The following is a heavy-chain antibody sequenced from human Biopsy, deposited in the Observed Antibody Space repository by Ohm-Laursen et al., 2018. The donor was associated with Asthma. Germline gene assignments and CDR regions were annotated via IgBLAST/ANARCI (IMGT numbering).Heavy chain of an antibody. CDR2: IYSGGTS. CDR3: ARGDSSNWSHYYFDY. CDR1: GFAVSRDY. Sequence: SLRLSCAASGFAVSRDYVFWVRQAPGKGLEWVSVIYSGGTSHTADSVRGRFTISRDYSKNTLYLQMHSLRAEDTAVYYCARGDSSNWSHYYFDYWGQGTLVTVSS. J-gene: IGHJ4*02. V-gene: IGHV3-53*01. D-gene: IGHD3-22*01.